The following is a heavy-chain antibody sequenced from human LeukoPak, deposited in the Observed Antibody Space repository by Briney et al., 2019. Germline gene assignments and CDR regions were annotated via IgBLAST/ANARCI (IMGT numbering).Heavy chain of an antibody. D-gene: IGHD3-3*01. CDR3: ARDGKGRYDFRENDY. CDR2: ISAHTGNS. Sequence: ASVTVSCKASGYTFSIYGIIWVRQAPGQGLEWMGWISAHTGNSDYAQKFQNRVTMTIDTSTSTAYMELRSLGSDDTAVYYCARDGKGRYDFRENDYWGQGTPVTVSS. CDR1: GYTFSIYG. V-gene: IGHV1-18*01. J-gene: IGHJ4*02.